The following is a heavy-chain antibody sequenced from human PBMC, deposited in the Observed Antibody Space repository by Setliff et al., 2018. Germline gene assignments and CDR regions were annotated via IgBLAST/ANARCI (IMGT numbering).Heavy chain of an antibody. V-gene: IGHV4-34*01. CDR3: ARRRLRGADRGIDS. D-gene: IGHD6-13*01. Sequence: SETLSLTCAVYGGSFSGHYWTWIRQSPEKGLEWIGEVNHNRDTNYNPSLKSRVTMSVDTSKNQFSLKLSSVTAADTGVYYCARRRLRGADRGIDSWGQGALVTVSS. CDR2: VNHNRDT. CDR1: GGSFSGHY. J-gene: IGHJ4*02.